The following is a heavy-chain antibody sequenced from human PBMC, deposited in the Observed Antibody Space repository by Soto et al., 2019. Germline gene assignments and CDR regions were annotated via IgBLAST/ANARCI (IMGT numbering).Heavy chain of an antibody. J-gene: IGHJ4*02. D-gene: IGHD6-19*01. CDR3: TNTPWYSSGWHFDY. Sequence: PGVSLRLSRTAAGLNFGDYCMSWFRQAPGKGLEWVGFIRSKAYGGTTEYAASVKGRFTISRDDSKSIAYLQMNSLKTEDTAVYYCTNTPWYSSGWHFDYWGQGTLVTAPQ. V-gene: IGHV3-49*03. CDR1: GLNFGDYC. CDR2: IRSKAYGGTT.